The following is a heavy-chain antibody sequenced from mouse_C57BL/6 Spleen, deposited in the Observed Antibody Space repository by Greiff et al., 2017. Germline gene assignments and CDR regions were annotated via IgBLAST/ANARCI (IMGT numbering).Heavy chain of an antibody. J-gene: IGHJ2*01. CDR2: INPNNGGT. D-gene: IGHD1-1*01. V-gene: IGHV1-18*01. CDR1: GYTFTDYN. Sequence: EVQRVESGPELVKPGASVKIPCKASGYTFTDYNMDWVKQSHGKSLEWIGDINPNNGGTIYNQKFKGKATLTVDKSSSTAYMELRSLTSEDTAVYYCARRIYGSSSDYFDYWGQGTTLTVSS. CDR3: ARRIYGSSSDYFDY.